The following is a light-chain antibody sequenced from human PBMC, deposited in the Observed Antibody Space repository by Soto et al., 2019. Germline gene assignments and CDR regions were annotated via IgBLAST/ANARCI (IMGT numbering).Light chain of an antibody. Sequence: QSALTQPASVSGSPVQSITISCTGTRSDIGAYNFVSWYQQHPGKAPKLMIYDVSIWLSGVSHRFSGSKSGNTASLTISGLQAEDEADYDCSSYAGSSTLVVFGGGTTLTVL. V-gene: IGLV2-14*01. CDR1: RSDIGAYNF. CDR2: DVS. CDR3: SSYAGSSTLVV. J-gene: IGLJ2*01.